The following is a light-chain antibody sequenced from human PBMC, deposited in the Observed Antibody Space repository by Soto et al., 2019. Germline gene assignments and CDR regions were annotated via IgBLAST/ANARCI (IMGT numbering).Light chain of an antibody. Sequence: QSVLTHPACVSVSPGQSITVSCTGTSSDLGSYNLVSLYQQHPGKAPKLMIYEGSKRPSGVSNRFSASKSGNTASLTISGLQAEDEADYFCCSYAGRGPFYVFGSGTKVTVL. CDR3: CSYAGRGPFYV. J-gene: IGLJ1*01. CDR1: SSDLGSYNL. CDR2: EGS. V-gene: IGLV2-23*01.